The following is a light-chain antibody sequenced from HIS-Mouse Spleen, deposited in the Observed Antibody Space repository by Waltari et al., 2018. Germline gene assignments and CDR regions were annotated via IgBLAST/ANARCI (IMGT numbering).Light chain of an antibody. CDR1: SSDVGGYNY. J-gene: IGLJ2*01. CDR3: SSYTSSSTEV. Sequence: QSALTQPASVSGSPGQSITISCTGTSSDVGGYNYVSWYPQHPGKAPKLMIYDVSNRPSWVSNRFSGSKSGNTASLTISGLQAEDEADYYCSSYTSSSTEVFGGGTKLTVL. V-gene: IGLV2-14*03. CDR2: DVS.